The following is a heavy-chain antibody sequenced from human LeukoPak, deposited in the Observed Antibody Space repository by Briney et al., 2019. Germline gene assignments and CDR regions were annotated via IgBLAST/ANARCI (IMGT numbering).Heavy chain of an antibody. CDR3: ARDRGLRYFDWLLYYFDY. CDR2: ISAYNGNT. Sequence: ASVKVSCKASGYTFTSYGISWVRQAPGQGLEWMGWISAYNGNTNYAQKLQGRVTMTTDTSTSTAYMELRSLRADDTAVYYCARDRGLRYFDWLLYYFDYWGQGTLVPVSS. V-gene: IGHV1-18*01. CDR1: GYTFTSYG. J-gene: IGHJ4*02. D-gene: IGHD3-9*01.